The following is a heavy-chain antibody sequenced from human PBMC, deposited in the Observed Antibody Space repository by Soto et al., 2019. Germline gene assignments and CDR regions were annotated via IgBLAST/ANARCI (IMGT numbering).Heavy chain of an antibody. Sequence: SETLSLTCTVSGGSINGNYYWNWIRQSPGKGLEWFGYVFHTGTTHYNPSLESRVTLSISTSKNQFSLTLTSVAASDTAIYYCASAPLSPTLRTFDVWGPGTMVTVSS. CDR1: GGSINGNYY. CDR2: VFHTGTT. J-gene: IGHJ3*01. D-gene: IGHD2-15*01. CDR3: ASAPLSPTLRTFDV. V-gene: IGHV4-59*01.